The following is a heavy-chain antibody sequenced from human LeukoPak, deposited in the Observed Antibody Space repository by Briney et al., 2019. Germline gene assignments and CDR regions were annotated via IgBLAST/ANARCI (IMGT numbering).Heavy chain of an antibody. V-gene: IGHV4-59*08. J-gene: IGHJ5*02. CDR2: MYYWGCS. CDR1: GGPIWHYY. CDR3: ARRSPGQNLFDP. Sequence: SDPLSLPCTVSGGPIWHYYWSWMPEPPGKGLEWGGYMYYWGCSNHSPPLEGRVPLSVDTWQDLFSLERSPATGAGTAVYYRARRSPGQNLFDPWGQGILVTVSS. D-gene: IGHD1-14*01.